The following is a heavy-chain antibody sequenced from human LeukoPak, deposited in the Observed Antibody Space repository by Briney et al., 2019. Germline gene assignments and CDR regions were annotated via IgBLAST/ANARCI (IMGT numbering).Heavy chain of an antibody. D-gene: IGHD1-26*01. V-gene: IGHV3-72*01. Sequence: GGSLSLSCAVSGFTLSDYYIDWVRQAPGKGLEWLGRSRNKANSFTTEYAASVRGRFTILRDDSKNSLYLQMNSLKTEDTAVYYCTRSSGRSVFSYWGQGTLVAVSS. J-gene: IGHJ4*02. CDR2: SRNKANSFTT. CDR3: TRSSGRSVFSY. CDR1: GFTLSDYY.